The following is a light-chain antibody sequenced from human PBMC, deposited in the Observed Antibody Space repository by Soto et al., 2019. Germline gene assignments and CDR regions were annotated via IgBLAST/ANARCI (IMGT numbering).Light chain of an antibody. CDR3: AAWDASLRGPV. CDR1: SSNIGSSA. J-gene: IGLJ2*01. Sequence: QLVLTQAPSASGTPGQRVIISCSGSSSNIGSSAVTWYQQLPGTAPKLLIFSNNQRPSRVPDRFSGSKSGTSASLAISGLQFEDEADYYCAAWDASLRGPVFGGGTKLTVL. V-gene: IGLV1-44*01. CDR2: SNN.